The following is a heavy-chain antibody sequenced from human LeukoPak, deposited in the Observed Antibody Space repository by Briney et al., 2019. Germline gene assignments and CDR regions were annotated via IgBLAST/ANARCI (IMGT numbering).Heavy chain of an antibody. Sequence: GASVKVSCKASGYTFTGYYMHWVRQAPGQGLEWMGWINPNSGGTNYAQKFRGRVTMTRDTSISTAYMELSRLRSDDTAVYYCARTPTYYYDSSGGDYWGQGTLVTVSS. CDR2: INPNSGGT. CDR3: ARTPTYYYDSSGGDY. V-gene: IGHV1-2*02. J-gene: IGHJ4*02. D-gene: IGHD3-22*01. CDR1: GYTFTGYY.